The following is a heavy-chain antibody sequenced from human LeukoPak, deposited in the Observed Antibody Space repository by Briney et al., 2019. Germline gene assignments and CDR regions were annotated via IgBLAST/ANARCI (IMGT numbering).Heavy chain of an antibody. CDR1: GFTFSRYG. V-gene: IGHV3-30*02. Sequence: GGSLRLPCAASGFTFSRYGIHWVRQAPGKGLEGVAVIWYDGTNKYYADSVKGRFTISRDNSKNTLYLQMNSLRAEDTAVYYCAKDSLRWSYFYYGMDVWGQGTTVTVSS. D-gene: IGHD4-23*01. CDR3: AKDSLRWSYFYYGMDV. CDR2: IWYDGTNK. J-gene: IGHJ6*02.